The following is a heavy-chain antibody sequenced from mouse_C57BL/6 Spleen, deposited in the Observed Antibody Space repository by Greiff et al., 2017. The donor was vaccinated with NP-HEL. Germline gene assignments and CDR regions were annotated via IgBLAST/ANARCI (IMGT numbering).Heavy chain of an antibody. Sequence: EVKLEESGGGLVQPKGSLKLSCAASGFSFNTYAMDWVRQAPGKGLEWVARIRSKSNNYATYYADSVKDRVTISRDDSESMLYLQMNNLKTEDTAMYYCVRQGFDYWGQGTTLTVSS. J-gene: IGHJ2*01. CDR3: VRQGFDY. V-gene: IGHV10-1*01. CDR1: GFSFNTYA. CDR2: IRSKSNNYAT.